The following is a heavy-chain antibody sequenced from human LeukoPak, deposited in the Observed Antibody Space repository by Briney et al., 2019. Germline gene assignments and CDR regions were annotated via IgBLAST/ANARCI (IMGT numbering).Heavy chain of an antibody. CDR3: ARDITGTTWFDP. CDR2: ISSSSSYI. V-gene: IGHV3-21*01. CDR1: GFTFSSYT. Sequence: GGSLRLSCAASGFTFSSYTMNWVRQAPGKGLEWVSSISSSSSYIYYADSLKGRFTISRDNSKNTLYLQMNSLRAEDTAVYYCARDITGTTWFDPWGQGTLVTVSS. D-gene: IGHD1-20*01. J-gene: IGHJ5*02.